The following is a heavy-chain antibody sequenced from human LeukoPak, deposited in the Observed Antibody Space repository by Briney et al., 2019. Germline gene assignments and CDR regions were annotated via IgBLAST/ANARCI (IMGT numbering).Heavy chain of an antibody. D-gene: IGHD6-13*01. CDR1: GGSFSGYY. CDR3: ARDTYKYSSSLGWFDP. Sequence: SETLSLTCAVYGGSFSGYYWSWIRQPPGKGLEWIGEINHSGSTNYNPSLMSRVTISVDTSKNQFSLKLSSVTAADTAVYYCARDTYKYSSSLGWFDPWGQGTLVTVSS. V-gene: IGHV4-34*01. J-gene: IGHJ5*02. CDR2: INHSGST.